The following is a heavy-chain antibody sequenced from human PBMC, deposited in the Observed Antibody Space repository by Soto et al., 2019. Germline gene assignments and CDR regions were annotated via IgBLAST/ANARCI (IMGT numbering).Heavy chain of an antibody. D-gene: IGHD3-3*01. CDR2: IIPILGIA. CDR3: ARDIRNGSGYYYFDY. Sequence: ASVKVSCKASGGTFSSYAISWVRQAPGQGLEWMGGIIPILGIANYAQKFQGRVTITADKSTSTAYMELSSLRSEDTAVYYCARDIRNGSGYYYFDYWGQGTLVTVSS. CDR1: GGTFSSYA. J-gene: IGHJ4*02. V-gene: IGHV1-69*10.